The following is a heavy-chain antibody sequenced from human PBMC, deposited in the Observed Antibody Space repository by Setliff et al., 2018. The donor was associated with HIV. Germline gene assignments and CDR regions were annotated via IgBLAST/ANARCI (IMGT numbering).Heavy chain of an antibody. CDR2: ISSSGSTI. Sequence: GGSLRLSCAASGFNVNNKYMSWVRQAPGKGLEWVSYISSSGSTIYYADSVKGRFTISRDNTKNSLYLQMNSLRAEDTAVYYCASPYSGSYYPPEHRPHYGMDVWGQGT. CDR3: ASPYSGSYYPPEHRPHYGMDV. V-gene: IGHV3-11*04. CDR1: GFNVNNKY. D-gene: IGHD1-26*01. J-gene: IGHJ6*02.